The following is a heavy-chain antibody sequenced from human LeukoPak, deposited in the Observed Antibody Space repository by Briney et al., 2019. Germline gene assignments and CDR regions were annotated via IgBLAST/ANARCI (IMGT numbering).Heavy chain of an antibody. V-gene: IGHV4-31*03. CDR1: GGSIGSGVYY. J-gene: IGHJ1*01. Sequence: PSQTLSLTCTVSGGSIGSGVYYRSWIRQHPGNGLEWIGYIYYSGSTYYNPSLKSRVTISVDTSKNQFSLKLSSVTAADTAVYYCARVVRSAVAEYFQHWGQGTLVTVSS. CDR2: IYYSGST. CDR3: ARVVRSAVAEYFQH.